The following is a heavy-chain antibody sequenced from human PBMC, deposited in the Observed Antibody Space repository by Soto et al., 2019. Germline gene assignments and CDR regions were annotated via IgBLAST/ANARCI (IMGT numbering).Heavy chain of an antibody. V-gene: IGHV3-73*01. D-gene: IGHD5-18*01. CDR1: GFIFSGSA. J-gene: IGHJ4*02. CDR3: IRGGLPYYYDY. CDR2: ILSKAGNYAT. Sequence: EVQLVESGGGLVQPGGSLKLSCAASGFIFSGSAVHWVRQASGKGLEWVGRILSKAGNYATAYPASMKGRFTISRDDSENTAFLQMNSLKTEDTAVYYCIRGGLPYYYDYWGQGTLVAVSS.